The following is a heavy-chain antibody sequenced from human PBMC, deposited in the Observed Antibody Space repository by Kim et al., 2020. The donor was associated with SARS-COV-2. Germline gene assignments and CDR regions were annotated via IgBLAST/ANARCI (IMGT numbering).Heavy chain of an antibody. V-gene: IGHV4-34*01. CDR2: INHSGST. CDR1: GGSFSGYY. D-gene: IGHD1-1*01. Sequence: SETLSLTCAVYGGSFSGYYWSWIRQPPGKGLEWIGEINHSGSTNYNPSLKSRVTISVDTSKNQFSLKLSSVTAADTAVYYCARRPGWGVAWNFDYWGQGTLVTVSS. J-gene: IGHJ4*02. CDR3: ARRPGWGVAWNFDY.